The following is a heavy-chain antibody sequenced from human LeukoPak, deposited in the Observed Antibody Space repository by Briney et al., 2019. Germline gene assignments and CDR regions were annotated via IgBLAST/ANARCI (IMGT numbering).Heavy chain of an antibody. J-gene: IGHJ6*04. D-gene: IGHD2-21*01. V-gene: IGHV1-24*01. CDR2: FDPEDGET. Sequence: ASVKVSCKVSGYTLAELSMHWVRQAPGKGLEWMGGFDPEDGETIYAQKFQGRVTMTEDTSTDTAYMELSSLRPEDTAVYYCATRVANYYYGMDVWGKGTTVTVSS. CDR3: ATRVANYYYGMDV. CDR1: GYTLAELS.